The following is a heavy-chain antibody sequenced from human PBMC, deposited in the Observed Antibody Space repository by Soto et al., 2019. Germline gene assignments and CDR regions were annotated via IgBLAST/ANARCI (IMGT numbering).Heavy chain of an antibody. V-gene: IGHV4-31*03. Sequence: QVQLQESGPGLVKPSQTLYLTCTVSGASISSGGYYWIWIRQHPGKGLEWIGYISSSGTTYYKPSLKSRVTLSVDTAKKQSSMKLRSVTAADTAVYSCARDRINWSDGSGSYFGYYVMDVWGQGTTVSVSS. D-gene: IGHD3-10*01. CDR2: ISSSGTT. J-gene: IGHJ6*02. CDR3: ARDRINWSDGSGSYFGYYVMDV. CDR1: GASISSGGYY.